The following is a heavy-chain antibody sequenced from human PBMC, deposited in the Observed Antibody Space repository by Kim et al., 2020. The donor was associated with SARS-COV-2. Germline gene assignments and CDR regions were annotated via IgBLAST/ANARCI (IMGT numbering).Heavy chain of an antibody. Sequence: ASVKVSCKASGYTFTGYYMYWVRQAPGQGLEWMGWINPNSGGTNYAQKFQGRVTMSRDTSISTAYMELSRLRSDDTAVYYCARDSGTYFDFWSGYSGYGMDVWGQGTTVTVSS. V-gene: IGHV1-2*02. D-gene: IGHD3-3*01. CDR3: ARDSGTYFDFWSGYSGYGMDV. J-gene: IGHJ6*02. CDR2: INPNSGGT. CDR1: GYTFTGYY.